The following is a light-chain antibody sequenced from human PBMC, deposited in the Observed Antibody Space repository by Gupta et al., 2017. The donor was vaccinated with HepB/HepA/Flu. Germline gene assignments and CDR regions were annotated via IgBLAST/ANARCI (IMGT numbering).Light chain of an antibody. Sequence: EIVLTQSPGTLPLSAGERATRSCRASQSVSNNYINWYQQRPGQPPRLLIYGASNRAKGIKDRFSGCGGGTDVTLTISRREPEDFGVYDCHHQQTEQPTCTFGQGTKLEIK. CDR2: GAS. V-gene: IGKV3-20*01. J-gene: IGKJ2*02. CDR1: QSVSNNY. CDR3: HHQQTEQPTCT.